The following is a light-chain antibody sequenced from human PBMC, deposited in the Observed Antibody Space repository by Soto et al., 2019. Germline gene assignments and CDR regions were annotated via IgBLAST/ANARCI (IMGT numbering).Light chain of an antibody. CDR1: SSNIGAGYD. CDR2: GNS. Sequence: QSVLTQPPSVSGAPGQRVTISCTGSSSNIGAGYDVHWYQQLPGTAPKLLIYGNSNRPSGVPDRFSGSKSGTSASLAITGLQAEDEADYYCQSYYSSFVVFGGGTKLTVL. J-gene: IGLJ2*01. CDR3: QSYYSSFVV. V-gene: IGLV1-40*01.